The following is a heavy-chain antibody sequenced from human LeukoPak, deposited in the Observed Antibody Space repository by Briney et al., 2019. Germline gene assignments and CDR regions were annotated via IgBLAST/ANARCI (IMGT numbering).Heavy chain of an antibody. J-gene: IGHJ4*02. CDR3: AKVEGGSYYYDSSGYYDY. D-gene: IGHD3-22*01. CDR2: ISWNSGSI. V-gene: IGHV3-9*01. CDR1: GFTFDDYA. Sequence: GGSLRLSCAASGFTFDDYAMHWVRHAPGKGLEWVSGISWNSGSIGYADSVKGRFTISRDNAKNSLYLQMNSLRAEDTALYYCAKVEGGSYYYDSSGYYDYWGQGTLVTVSS.